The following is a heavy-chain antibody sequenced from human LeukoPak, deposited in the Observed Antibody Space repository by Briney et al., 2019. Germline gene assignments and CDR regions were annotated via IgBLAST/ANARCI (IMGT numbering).Heavy chain of an antibody. V-gene: IGHV5-51*01. D-gene: IGHD3-16*02. CDR1: GYIFSNYW. CDR3: VRDRITFGGVLAPQAFDI. J-gene: IGHJ3*02. CDR2: IYPGDSLGDSNP. Sequence: GESLKISCKDSGYIFSNYWIGWVRQLPGKGLEWMGIIYPGDSLGDSNPRYSPSFQGQVTISADKSISTAYLQWSSLKASDTAMYFCVRDRITFGGVLAPQAFDIWGQGTMVTVS.